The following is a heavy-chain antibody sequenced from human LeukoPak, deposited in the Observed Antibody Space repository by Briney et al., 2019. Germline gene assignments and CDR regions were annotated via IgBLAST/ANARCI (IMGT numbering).Heavy chain of an antibody. CDR1: GFTFSSYG. V-gene: IGHV3-30*18. Sequence: GGSLRLSCAASGFTFSSYGMHWVRQAPGKGLEWVAVISYDGSNKYYADSVKGRFTISRDNSKNTLYLQMNSLRAEDTAVYYCAKGEELLWFGDLSPRAYYYYGMDVCGQPTTVTLSS. D-gene: IGHD3-10*01. J-gene: IGHJ6*01. CDR2: ISYDGSNK. CDR3: AKGEELLWFGDLSPRAYYYYGMDV.